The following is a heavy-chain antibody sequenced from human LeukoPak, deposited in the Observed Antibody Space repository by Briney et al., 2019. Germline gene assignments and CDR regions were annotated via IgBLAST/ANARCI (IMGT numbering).Heavy chain of an antibody. CDR2: ISYDGSNK. D-gene: IGHD5-18*01. CDR1: GFTFSSYG. V-gene: IGHV3-30*18. Sequence: PGGSLRLSCAASGFTFSSYGMHWVRQAPGKGLEWVAVISYDGSNKYYADSVKGRFTISRDNSKNTLYLQMNSLRAEDTAVYYCAKDAYVDTATVIVVYYYYYGMDVWGQGTTVTVSS. J-gene: IGHJ6*02. CDR3: AKDAYVDTATVIVVYYYYYGMDV.